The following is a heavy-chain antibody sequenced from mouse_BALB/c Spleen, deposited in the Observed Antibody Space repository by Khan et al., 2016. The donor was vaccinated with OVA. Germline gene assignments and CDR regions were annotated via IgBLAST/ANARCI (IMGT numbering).Heavy chain of an antibody. CDR2: IYPGSGNP. D-gene: IGHD2-12*01. CDR3: ARSGDVSLVY. V-gene: IGHV1-77*01. J-gene: IGHJ2*01. Sequence: QVQLKESGPVLVKPGASVKMSCKASGYTFSDYVMHWVKQRTGQGLEWIGQIYPGSGNPYYNEKLKGKATLTTDKSSNTAYMQLSSLTSENSAVYFCARSGDVSLVYWGQGTALTVSS. CDR1: GYTFSDYV.